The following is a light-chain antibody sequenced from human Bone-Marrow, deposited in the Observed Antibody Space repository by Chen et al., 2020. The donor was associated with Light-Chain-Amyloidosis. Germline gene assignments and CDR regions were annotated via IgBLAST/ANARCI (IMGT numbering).Light chain of an antibody. V-gene: IGLV3-25*03. CDR2: RDT. CDR3: QSADSSGTYEVI. J-gene: IGLJ2*01. Sequence: SYELTQPPSVSVSPGQTARITCSGDDLPTKYAYWYQQKPGQAPVLVIHRDTERPSGISERFSGSSSGTTATLTIGGGQAEDEADYHCQSADSSGTYEVIFGVGTKLTVL. CDR1: DLPTKY.